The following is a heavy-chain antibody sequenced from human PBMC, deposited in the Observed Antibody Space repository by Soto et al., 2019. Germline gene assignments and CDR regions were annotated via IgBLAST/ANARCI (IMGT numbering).Heavy chain of an antibody. CDR1: GGTFSSYT. CDR3: ARRRDGYKNLDY. J-gene: IGHJ4*02. D-gene: IGHD5-12*01. V-gene: IGHV1-69*02. CDR2: IIPIRGIA. Sequence: SVKVSCKASGGTFSSYTISWVRQAPGQGLEWMGRIIPIRGIANYAQKFQGRVTITADNSTSTAYMELSSLRSEDTAVYDCARRRDGYKNLDYWAQGTLVTLSS.